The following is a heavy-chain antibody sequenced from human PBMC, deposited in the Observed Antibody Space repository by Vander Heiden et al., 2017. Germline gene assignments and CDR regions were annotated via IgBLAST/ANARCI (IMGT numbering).Heavy chain of an antibody. CDR1: GSTLRRHR. CDR2: ISSSSSYI. CDR3: ERDVFGVVRASRSGRYFDY. Sequence: AQQVESGGGLVKPGGALRLSCAASGSTLRRHRSNCVRQAPGKGLEWVSSISSSSSYIDYADSVKGRFTISRDNAKNSMYLQMNSLRAEDAAVYYCERDVFGVVRASRSGRYFDYWGQGTLVTVSS. V-gene: IGHV3-21*01. D-gene: IGHD3-3*01. J-gene: IGHJ4*02.